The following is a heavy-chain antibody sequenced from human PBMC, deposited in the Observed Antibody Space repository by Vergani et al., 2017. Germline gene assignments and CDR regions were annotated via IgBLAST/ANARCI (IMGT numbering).Heavy chain of an antibody. CDR3: GRNRAIELAGRMHYYYAIDV. CDR2: IYDNGNT. D-gene: IGHD5-24*01. CDR1: GVSIKSRSYY. Sequence: QLQLQESGPGLVKPSETLSLTCAVSGVSIKSRSYYWGWLRQSPGKGLEWIGSIYDNGNTYYNPSLKSRVAISVDTSKNQVSLHLGSVTAAATAVYYCGRNRAIELAGRMHYYYAIDVWGQGTTVTVSS. J-gene: IGHJ6*02. V-gene: IGHV4-39*01.